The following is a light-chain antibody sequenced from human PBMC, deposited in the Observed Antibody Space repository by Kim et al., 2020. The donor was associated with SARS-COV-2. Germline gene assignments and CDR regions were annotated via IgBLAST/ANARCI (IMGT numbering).Light chain of an antibody. CDR1: QTISDY. CDR2: TTS. V-gene: IGKV1-39*01. CDR3: QQSHSVPHT. Sequence: SASLGDTVPLTCRASQTISDYLIWYQQRRGKAQKLLIYTTSSLESGVPSSFSGSGSGTEFTLTISSLHPDDFESYYCQQSHSVPHTFGKETKVEI. J-gene: IGKJ2*01.